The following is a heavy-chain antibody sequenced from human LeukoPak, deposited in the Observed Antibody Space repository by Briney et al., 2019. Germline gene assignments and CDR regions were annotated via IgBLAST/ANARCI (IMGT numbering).Heavy chain of an antibody. CDR3: VYGDFVRTVNYFDY. Sequence: GGSLRLSCAASGFTFSDYYMSWIRQAPGKGLEWVSYISSSGSTIYYADSVKGRFTISRDNAKNSLYLQMNSLRAEDTAVYYCVYGDFVRTVNYFDYWGQGTLVTVSS. D-gene: IGHD4-17*01. V-gene: IGHV3-11*01. CDR1: GFTFSDYY. CDR2: ISSSGSTI. J-gene: IGHJ4*02.